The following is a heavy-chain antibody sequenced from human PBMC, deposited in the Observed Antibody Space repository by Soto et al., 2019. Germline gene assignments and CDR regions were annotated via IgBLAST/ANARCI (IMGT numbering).Heavy chain of an antibody. J-gene: IGHJ4*02. CDR3: ARGVSSSWYETNY. Sequence: SETLSLTCTVSGGSISSYYWSWIRQPPGKGLEWIGYIYYSGSTNYNPSLKSRVTISVDTSKNQFSLKLSSVTAADTAVYYCARGVSSSWYETNYWGQGTLVTVSS. CDR1: GGSISSYY. CDR2: IYYSGST. V-gene: IGHV4-59*01. D-gene: IGHD6-13*01.